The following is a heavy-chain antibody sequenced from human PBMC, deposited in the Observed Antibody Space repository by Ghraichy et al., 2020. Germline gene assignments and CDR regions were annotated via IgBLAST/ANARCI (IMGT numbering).Heavy chain of an antibody. J-gene: IGHJ5*02. D-gene: IGHD2-2*01. Sequence: ETLSLTCAVYGGSLSGYYWSWIRQPPGKGLEWIGEINHSGSTNYNPSLKSRVTISVDTSKNQFSLKLSSVTAADTAVYYCARGAHIVVVPAARLWWFDPWGQGTLVTVSS. CDR1: GGSLSGYY. V-gene: IGHV4-34*01. CDR2: INHSGST. CDR3: ARGAHIVVVPAARLWWFDP.